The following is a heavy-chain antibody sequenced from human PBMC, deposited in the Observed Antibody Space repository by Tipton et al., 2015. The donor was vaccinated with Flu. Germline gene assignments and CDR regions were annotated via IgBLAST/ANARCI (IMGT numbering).Heavy chain of an antibody. J-gene: IGHJ4*02. V-gene: IGHV4-34*01. D-gene: IGHD3-10*01. CDR3: ARGSGSGTFVIFDY. CDR2: INHSGST. Sequence: GLVKPSETLSLTCAVYGGSFSGYYWSWIRQPPGKGLEWIGEINHSGSTNYNPSLKSRVTMSVDTSKNQFSLSLSSVTAADTAVYYCARGSGSGTFVIFDYWGQGTLVAVSS. CDR1: GGSFSGYY.